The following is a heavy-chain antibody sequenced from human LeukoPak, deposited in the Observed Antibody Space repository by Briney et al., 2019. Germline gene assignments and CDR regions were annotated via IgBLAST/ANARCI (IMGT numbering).Heavy chain of an antibody. J-gene: IGHJ4*02. Sequence: PSETLSLTCAVYGGSFSGYSWSWIRQPPGKGLEWIGYIYYSGSTNYNPSLKSRVTISLDTSKNQFSLKLSSVTAADTAMYYCARVSRGNSVGGDYWGQGTLVTVSS. CDR1: GGSFSGYS. CDR3: ARVSRGNSVGGDY. CDR2: IYYSGST. V-gene: IGHV4-59*01. D-gene: IGHD4-23*01.